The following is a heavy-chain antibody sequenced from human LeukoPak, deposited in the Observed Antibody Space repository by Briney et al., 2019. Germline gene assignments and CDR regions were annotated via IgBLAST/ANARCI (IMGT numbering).Heavy chain of an antibody. CDR3: ARQNDFRLDY. Sequence: GESLKISCKGSGYTFSSYWIGWVRQMPGKGLEWMGIIYPGDSDTRYSPSLQGQVTISVDTSIGTAYLQWSSLKASGTAIYYCARQNDFRLDYWGQGTLVPVSS. D-gene: IGHD3-3*01. CDR2: IYPGDSDT. CDR1: GYTFSSYW. J-gene: IGHJ4*02. V-gene: IGHV5-51*01.